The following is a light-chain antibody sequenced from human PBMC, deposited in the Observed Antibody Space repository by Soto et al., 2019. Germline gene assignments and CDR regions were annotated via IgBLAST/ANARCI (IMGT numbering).Light chain of an antibody. CDR3: QQYGSSYPWT. J-gene: IGKJ1*01. CDR2: GAS. V-gene: IGKV3-20*01. CDR1: QSVTTY. Sequence: ETVLTQSPATLSLSPGERATLSCRASQSVTTYLAWYQQKPGQAPRLLIYGASSRATGIPDRFSGSGSGTDFTLTIRRLEPEDFAVYYCQQYGSSYPWTFGQGTKVEIK.